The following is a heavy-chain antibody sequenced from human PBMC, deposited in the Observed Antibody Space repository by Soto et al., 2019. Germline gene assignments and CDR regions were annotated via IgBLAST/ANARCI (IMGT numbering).Heavy chain of an antibody. CDR3: ARAVANVLNNWYFDL. Sequence: QVQLVQSGAEVKKPGASVKVSCKASGYTFTSYYMHWVRQAPGQGLEWMGIINPSGGSTSYAQKLQGRVTMTRDTSTSTVYMELSSLRSEDTAVYYCARAVANVLNNWYFDLWGRGTLVTVSS. CDR2: INPSGGST. V-gene: IGHV1-46*01. J-gene: IGHJ2*01. D-gene: IGHD5-12*01. CDR1: GYTFTSYY.